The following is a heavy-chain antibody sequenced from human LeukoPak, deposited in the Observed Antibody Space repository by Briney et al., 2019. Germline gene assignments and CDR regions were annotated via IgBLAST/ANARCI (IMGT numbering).Heavy chain of an antibody. D-gene: IGHD5-24*01. CDR3: ARRRKKLGLQSPFDY. V-gene: IGHV4-34*01. J-gene: IGHJ4*02. Sequence: GSLRLSCEVSGFDFSTYSMNWVRQAPGKGLEWIGEINHSGSTNYNPSLKSRVTISVDTSKNQFSLKLSSVTAADTAVYYCARRRKKLGLQSPFDYWGQGTLVTVSS. CDR2: INHSGST. CDR1: GFDFSTYS.